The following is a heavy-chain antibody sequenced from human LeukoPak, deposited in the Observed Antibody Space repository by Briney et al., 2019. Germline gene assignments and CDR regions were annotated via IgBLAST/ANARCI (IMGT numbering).Heavy chain of an antibody. J-gene: IGHJ5*02. V-gene: IGHV1-8*01. D-gene: IGHD5-12*01. CDR3: ARGRGVATKRDWFDP. CDR2: MNPNSGNT. Sequence: ASVKVSCKASGYTFTSYDINWVRQATGQGLEWMGWMNPNSGNTGYAQKFQGRVTMTRNTSISTAYMELRSLRSEDTAVYYCARGRGVATKRDWFDPWGQGTLVTVSS. CDR1: GYTFTSYD.